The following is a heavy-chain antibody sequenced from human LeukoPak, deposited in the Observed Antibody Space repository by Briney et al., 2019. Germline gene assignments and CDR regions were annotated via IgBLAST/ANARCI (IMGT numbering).Heavy chain of an antibody. CDR3: AHRRPDYYGSDRGPYFDY. V-gene: IGHV2-5*02. J-gene: IGHJ4*02. CDR1: GFSLSTSGVG. D-gene: IGHD3-10*01. CDR2: IYWDDDK. Sequence: SGPTLVNPTQTLTLTCTFSGFSLSTSGVGVGWIRQPPGKALEWLALIYWDDDKRYSPSLKSRLTITKDTSKNQVVLTMTNMDPVDTATYYCAHRRPDYYGSDRGPYFDYWGRGTLVTVSS.